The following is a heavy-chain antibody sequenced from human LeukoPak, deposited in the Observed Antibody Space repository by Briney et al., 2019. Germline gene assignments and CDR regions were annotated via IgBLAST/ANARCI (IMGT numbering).Heavy chain of an antibody. D-gene: IGHD6-19*01. V-gene: IGHV3-66*01. CDR3: AREGSGSQNDAFDI. Sequence: GGSLRLSCAASGFTVSSNYMSWVRQAPGKGLEWVSVIYSGGSTYYADSVKGRFTISRDNSKNTLYLQMNSLRAEDTAVYYCAREGSGSQNDAFDIWGQGTMVTVSS. J-gene: IGHJ3*02. CDR2: IYSGGST. CDR1: GFTVSSNY.